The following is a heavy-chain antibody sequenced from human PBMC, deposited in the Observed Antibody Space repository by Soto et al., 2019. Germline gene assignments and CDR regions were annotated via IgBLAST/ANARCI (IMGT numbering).Heavy chain of an antibody. CDR1: GFTFSSYA. CDR3: AKSMVRGVIINGVPDY. CDR2: ITDSGGRT. V-gene: IGHV3-23*01. Sequence: GGSLRLSCAASGFTFSSYAMNWVRQAPGKGLEWVSGITDSGGRTYYADSVKGRFTISRDNSKYTLFLEMNSLRAEDTALYYCAKSMVRGVIINGVPDYWGQGALVTVSS. D-gene: IGHD3-10*01. J-gene: IGHJ4*02.